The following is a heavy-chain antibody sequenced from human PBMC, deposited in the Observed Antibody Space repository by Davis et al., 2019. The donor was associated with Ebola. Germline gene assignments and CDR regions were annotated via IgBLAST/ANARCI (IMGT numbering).Heavy chain of an antibody. J-gene: IGHJ5*02. D-gene: IGHD2-15*01. CDR1: GFTFNSYG. CDR2: ISGSGGNT. Sequence: GGSLRLSCGTSGFTFNSYGMNWVRQAPGKGLEWVSYISGSGGNTYYADSVKGRFTISRDNSKSTLYLQMNSLRVEDTAVYYCARGGYCSGGSCSNWFDPWGQGTLVTVSS. CDR3: ARGGYCSGGSCSNWFDP. V-gene: IGHV3-23*01.